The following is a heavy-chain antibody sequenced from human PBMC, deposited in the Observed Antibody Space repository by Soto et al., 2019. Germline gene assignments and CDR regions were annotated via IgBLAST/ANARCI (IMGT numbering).Heavy chain of an antibody. Sequence: QVPLVESGGGVVQPGRSLRLSCAASGFTFSSYAMHWVRQAPGKGLEWVAVISYDGSNKYYADSVKGRFTISRDNSKNTLYLQMNSLRAEDTAVYYCARGSSMIYAFDIWGQGTMVTVSS. D-gene: IGHD3-22*01. CDR1: GFTFSSYA. CDR3: ARGSSMIYAFDI. V-gene: IGHV3-30-3*01. J-gene: IGHJ3*02. CDR2: ISYDGSNK.